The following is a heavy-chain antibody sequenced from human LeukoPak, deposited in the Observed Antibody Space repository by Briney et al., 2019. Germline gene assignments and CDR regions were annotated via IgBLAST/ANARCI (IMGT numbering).Heavy chain of an antibody. V-gene: IGHV1-18*01. CDR3: AEGYSGYDFAFDI. D-gene: IGHD5-12*01. J-gene: IGHJ3*02. CDR2: ISAYNGYT. CDR1: GHTFTNYG. Sequence: GASVKVSCKASGHTFTNYGISWVRQAPGQGLEWMGWISAYNGYTNYAQKFQGRVTMTTDTSTSTAYMELRSLRSDDTAVYYCAEGYSGYDFAFDIWGQGTMVTVSS.